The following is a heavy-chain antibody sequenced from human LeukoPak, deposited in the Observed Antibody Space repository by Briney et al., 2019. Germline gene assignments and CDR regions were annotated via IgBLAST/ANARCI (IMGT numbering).Heavy chain of an antibody. CDR1: GFTFSSYA. D-gene: IGHD6-13*01. V-gene: IGHV3-23*01. Sequence: GESLTLSCAASGFTFSSYAMSWVRQPPGKGLEWVSAISGSGGSTYYADSVKGRFTISRDNSKNTLYLQMNSLRAEDTAVYYCAKEKVYSSSWYAGDDYWGQGTLVTVSS. CDR3: AKEKVYSSSWYAGDDY. CDR2: ISGSGGST. J-gene: IGHJ4*02.